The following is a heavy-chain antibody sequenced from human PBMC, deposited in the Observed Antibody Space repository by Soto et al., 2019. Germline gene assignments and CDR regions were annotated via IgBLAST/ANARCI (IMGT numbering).Heavy chain of an antibody. D-gene: IGHD6-25*01. V-gene: IGHV3-66*01. Sequence: PRGSLRLYCAASGFTVSSNYMSWVRQAPGKGLEWVSVIYSGGSTNYADSVKGRFTISRDNSKNTLYLQMNSLRVEDTAVYFCAGGGYGDYWGRGTLVTVSS. CDR3: AGGGYGDY. CDR1: GFTVSSNY. J-gene: IGHJ4*02. CDR2: IYSGGST.